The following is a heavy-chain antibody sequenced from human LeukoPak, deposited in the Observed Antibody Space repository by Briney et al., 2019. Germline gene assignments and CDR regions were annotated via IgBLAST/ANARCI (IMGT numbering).Heavy chain of an antibody. D-gene: IGHD2-2*01. CDR2: FDPEDGET. V-gene: IGHV1-24*01. Sequence: ASVKVSCRVSGYTLTELSMHWVRQAPGKGLEWMGGFDPEDGETIYAQKFQGRVTITRDTSASTAYMELSSLRSEDTAVYYCARDQVVVPSNWFDPWGQGTLVTVSS. CDR1: GYTLTELS. J-gene: IGHJ5*02. CDR3: ARDQVVVPSNWFDP.